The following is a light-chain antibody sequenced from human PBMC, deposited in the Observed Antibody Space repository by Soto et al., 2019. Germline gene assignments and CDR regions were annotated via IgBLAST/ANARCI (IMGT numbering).Light chain of an antibody. CDR3: QQYGSSPLT. J-gene: IGKJ4*01. CDR1: QSVRSNY. CDR2: DAS. V-gene: IGKV3-20*01. Sequence: EIVLTQSPDTLSLSPGERATLSCRASQSVRSNYLAWYQQKPGQALRFLIYDASSRATGIPERFSGSGSGTDFTLTISRLEPEDFAVYYCQQYGSSPLTFGGGTKVEIK.